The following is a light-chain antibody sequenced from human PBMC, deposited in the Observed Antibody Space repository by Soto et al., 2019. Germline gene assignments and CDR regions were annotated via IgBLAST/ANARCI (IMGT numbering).Light chain of an antibody. CDR3: QQYHEYW. Sequence: DIQLTQSPSVLSASVGDTVPIICRASQALSNYLAWYQQKPGKAPDLLIYSASTLQSGVPSRFSGSGSGTEFTLTISSLQPDDFATYYCQQYHEYWFGQGTKVDIK. V-gene: IGKV1-9*01. CDR1: QALSNY. J-gene: IGKJ1*01. CDR2: SAS.